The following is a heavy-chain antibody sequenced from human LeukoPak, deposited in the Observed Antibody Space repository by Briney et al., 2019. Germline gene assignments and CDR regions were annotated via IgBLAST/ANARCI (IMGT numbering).Heavy chain of an antibody. D-gene: IGHD2-2*01. CDR3: ARGGYCSSSICYSLNAFDI. CDR1: GFTFSSHE. J-gene: IGHJ3*02. CDR2: ISSSGTTI. Sequence: PGGSLRLSCAASGFTFSSHEMNWVRQAPGKGLEWVSYISSSGTTIYYADSVKGRFTISRDNAKNSLYLQMSSLRAEDAAVYYCARGGYCSSSICYSLNAFDIWGQGTMFTVSS. V-gene: IGHV3-48*03.